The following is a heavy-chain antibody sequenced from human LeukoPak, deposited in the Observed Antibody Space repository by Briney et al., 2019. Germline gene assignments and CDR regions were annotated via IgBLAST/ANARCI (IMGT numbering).Heavy chain of an antibody. CDR1: GGAFSGYS. CDR3: VRVGQSPV. D-gene: IGHD6-19*01. J-gene: IGHJ4*02. Sequence: SETLSLTCTVYGGAFSGYSSTWIRKPPGKGVEWIGDIKHSGSTNYNPSLKSRVPMSLDTSKNQFSVKLYSVTAADTAVYYCVRVGQSPVWGQGTLVTVSP. V-gene: IGHV4-34*01. CDR2: IKHSGST.